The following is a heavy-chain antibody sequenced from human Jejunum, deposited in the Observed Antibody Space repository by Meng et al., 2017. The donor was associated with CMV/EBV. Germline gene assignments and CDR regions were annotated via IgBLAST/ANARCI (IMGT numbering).Heavy chain of an antibody. CDR2: IYSSGST. CDR3: MREAGGY. J-gene: IGHJ4*02. D-gene: IGHD3-16*01. CDR1: GGSISSGSYY. Sequence: QVQLQGSGPGPVKPSQTLSLTCIVSGGSISSGSYYWSWIRQPAGKGLEWIGHIYSSGSTNYNPSLKSRVTISLDTSKNQFSLKLSSVTAADTAMYYCMREAGGYWGQGTLVTVSS. V-gene: IGHV4-61*02.